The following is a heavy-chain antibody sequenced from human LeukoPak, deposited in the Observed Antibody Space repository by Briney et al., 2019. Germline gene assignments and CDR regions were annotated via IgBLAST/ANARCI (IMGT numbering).Heavy chain of an antibody. CDR2: INHSGST. Sequence: SETLSLTCAVYGGSFSGYYWSWIRQPPGKGLEWIGEINHSGSTNYNPSLKSRVTISVDTSKNQFSLKLSSVTAADTAVYYCARGQKGVIAADQKHLYYFDYWGQGTLVTVSS. CDR3: ARGQKGVIAADQKHLYYFDY. CDR1: GGSFSGYY. D-gene: IGHD6-13*01. V-gene: IGHV4-34*01. J-gene: IGHJ4*02.